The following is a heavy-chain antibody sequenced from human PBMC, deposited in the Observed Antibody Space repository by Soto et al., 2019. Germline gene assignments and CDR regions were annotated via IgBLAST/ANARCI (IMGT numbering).Heavy chain of an antibody. CDR2: IYYSGST. D-gene: IGHD3-10*01. V-gene: IGHV4-59*08. J-gene: IGHJ3*02. CDR1: GGSISSYY. CDR3: ARRYGSFFDI. Sequence: PSETLSLTCTVSGGSISSYYWSWIRQPPGKGLEWIGYIYYSGSTNYNPSLKSRVTISVDTSKNQFSLKLSSVTAADTAVYYCARRYGSFFDIWGQGTMVT.